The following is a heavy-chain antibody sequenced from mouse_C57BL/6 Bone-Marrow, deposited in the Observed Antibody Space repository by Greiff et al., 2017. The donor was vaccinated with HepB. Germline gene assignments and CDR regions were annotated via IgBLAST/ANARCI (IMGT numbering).Heavy chain of an antibody. V-gene: IGHV1-42*01. D-gene: IGHD1-1*01. Sequence: VQLKESGPELVKPGASVKISCKASGYSFTGYYMNWVKQSPEKSLEWIGEINPSTGGTTYNQKFKAKATLTVDKSSSTAYMQLKSLTSEDSAVYYCASPSTTVVARAMDYWGQGTSVTVSS. CDR1: GYSFTGYY. CDR2: INPSTGGT. CDR3: ASPSTTVVARAMDY. J-gene: IGHJ4*01.